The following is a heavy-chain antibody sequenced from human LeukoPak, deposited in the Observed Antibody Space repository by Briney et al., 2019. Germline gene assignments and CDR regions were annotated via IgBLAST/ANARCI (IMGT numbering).Heavy chain of an antibody. CDR1: GGTFSTHA. D-gene: IGHD5-18*01. Sequence: SVKVSCKASGGTFSTHATSWVRQAPGQGLEWMGGIIPILGTTKYAQKFQGRVTITADESTSTAYMELSSLRSEDTAVYYCARETNGYSYGGDDAFDIWGQGTMVTVSS. J-gene: IGHJ3*02. CDR3: ARETNGYSYGGDDAFDI. CDR2: IIPILGTT. V-gene: IGHV1-69*13.